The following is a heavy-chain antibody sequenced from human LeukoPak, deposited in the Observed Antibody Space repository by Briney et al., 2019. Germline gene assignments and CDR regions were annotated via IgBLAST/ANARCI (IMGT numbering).Heavy chain of an antibody. Sequence: GGSLRLSCAASGFTFSNTWMHWVRQAPGKGLVWVSRIHSDGISTTYADSVKGRFTTSRDNAKNSLYLQLNSLRAEDTAVYYCSRDRHCIGSTCYGLWGQGTRVTVSS. J-gene: IGHJ4*02. D-gene: IGHD2-2*01. V-gene: IGHV3-74*03. CDR2: IHSDGIST. CDR1: GFTFSNTW. CDR3: SRDRHCIGSTCYGL.